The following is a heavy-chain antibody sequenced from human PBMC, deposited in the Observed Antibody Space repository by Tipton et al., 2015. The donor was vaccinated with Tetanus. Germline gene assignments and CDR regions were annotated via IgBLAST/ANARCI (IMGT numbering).Heavy chain of an antibody. J-gene: IGHJ5*02. V-gene: IGHV4-4*07. CDR3: ARGVPYSTTMGSDWFDP. CDR1: GVSMIDSY. Sequence: TLSLTCTVSGVSMIDSYWNWIRQPAGKGLEWIGRIYSSGTTNYDPSLRGRVTMSIDTSKNRFSLKLDSVTAADTALYYCARGVPYSTTMGSDWFDPWGQGTLVTVSS. D-gene: IGHD2-2*01. CDR2: IYSSGTT.